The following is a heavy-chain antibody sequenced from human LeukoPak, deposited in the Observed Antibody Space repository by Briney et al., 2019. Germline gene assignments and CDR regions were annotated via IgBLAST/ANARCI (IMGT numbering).Heavy chain of an antibody. V-gene: IGHV4-59*01. CDR2: IYHRGSA. CDR3: ARAGDYYVSGSYLGY. Sequence: SETLSLTCTVSGGSISSYYWTWVRQPPGKGLEWIGYIYHRGSANYNPSLKSRVTISVDTSKNQLSLTLSSVTAADAAVYYCARAGDYYVSGSYLGYWGQGTLVTVSS. D-gene: IGHD3-10*01. J-gene: IGHJ4*02. CDR1: GGSISSYY.